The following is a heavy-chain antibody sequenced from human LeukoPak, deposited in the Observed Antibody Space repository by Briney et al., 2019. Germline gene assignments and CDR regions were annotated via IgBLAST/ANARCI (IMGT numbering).Heavy chain of an antibody. CDR3: ANSILGIQLKSDYYYYGMDV. J-gene: IGHJ6*02. D-gene: IGHD5-18*01. CDR2: ISGSGGST. V-gene: IGHV3-23*01. Sequence: GGSLRLSCAASGFTFSSYAMSWVRQAPGKGLEWVSAISGSGGSTYYADSVKGRFTISRDNSKNTLYLQMNSLRAEDTAVYYGANSILGIQLKSDYYYYGMDVWGQGTTVTVSS. CDR1: GFTFSSYA.